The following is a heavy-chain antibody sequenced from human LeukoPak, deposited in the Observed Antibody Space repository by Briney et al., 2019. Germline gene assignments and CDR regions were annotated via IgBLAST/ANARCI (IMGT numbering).Heavy chain of an antibody. CDR1: GGSISSFY. D-gene: IGHD3-10*01. J-gene: IGHJ4*02. CDR3: ARSSGSYYMRASIDN. V-gene: IGHV4-59*08. CDR2: IHYSGST. Sequence: PSETLSLTCTISGGSISSFYWTWIRQPPGKGLEWIGYIHYSGSTKYNPSLKRRVTISVDTSKNQFSLKLSSVTAADTAVYYCARSSGSYYMRASIDNWGQGTLVTVSS.